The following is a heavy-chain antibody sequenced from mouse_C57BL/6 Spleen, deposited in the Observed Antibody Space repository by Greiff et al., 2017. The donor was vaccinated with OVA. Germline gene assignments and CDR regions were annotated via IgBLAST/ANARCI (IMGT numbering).Heavy chain of an antibody. CDR3: AREGNWGRAMDY. CDR2: INYDGSST. V-gene: IGHV5-16*01. CDR1: GFTFSDYY. J-gene: IGHJ4*01. D-gene: IGHD4-1*01. Sequence: EVKLVESEGGLVQPGSSMKLSCTASGFTFSDYYMAWVRQVPEKGLEWVANINYDGSSTYYLDSLKSRFIISRDNAKNILYLQMSSLKSEDTATYYCAREGNWGRAMDYWGQGTSVTVSS.